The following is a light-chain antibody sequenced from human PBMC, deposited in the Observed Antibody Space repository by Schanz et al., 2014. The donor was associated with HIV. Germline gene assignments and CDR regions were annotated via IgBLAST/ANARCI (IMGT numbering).Light chain of an antibody. CDR3: ATWDRTLSAVV. CDR2: GTY. Sequence: QSVLTQPPSVSAAPGQRVTISCSGSAFNVGQNYVSWYQQFPGTAPKLLIYGTYDRLSEIPDRFSGSKTGTSATLAIVGLQTGDEADYYCATWDRTLSAVVFGGGTKLTVL. J-gene: IGLJ2*01. CDR1: AFNVGQNY. V-gene: IGLV1-51*01.